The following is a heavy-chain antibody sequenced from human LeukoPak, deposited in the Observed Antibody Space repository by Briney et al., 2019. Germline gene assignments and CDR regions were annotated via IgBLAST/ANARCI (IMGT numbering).Heavy chain of an antibody. CDR3: AKVEFIVATISPFDY. D-gene: IGHD5-12*01. CDR2: ISGDGGST. Sequence: GGSLRLSCAASGFTFDDYAMHWVRQAPGKGLEWVSLISGDGGSTYYADSVKGRFTISRDNSKNSLYLQMNSLRTEDTALYYCAKVEFIVATISPFDYWGQGALVTVSS. J-gene: IGHJ4*02. CDR1: GFTFDDYA. V-gene: IGHV3-43*02.